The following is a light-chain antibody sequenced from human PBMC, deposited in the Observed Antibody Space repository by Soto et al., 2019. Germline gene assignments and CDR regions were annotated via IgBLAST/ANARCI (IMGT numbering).Light chain of an antibody. J-gene: IGLJ1*01. CDR2: EVV. V-gene: IGLV2-8*01. CDR3: KSYAGSNTYV. Sequence: QSALTQPRSVSGSPGQTVTISCTGSKNDVGFYDFVSWYQHHPGKAPRLIIYEVVQRPSGVPDRFSGSKSGNTASLTVSGLQAADEADYFCKSYAGSNTYVFGSGTRSPS. CDR1: KNDVGFYDF.